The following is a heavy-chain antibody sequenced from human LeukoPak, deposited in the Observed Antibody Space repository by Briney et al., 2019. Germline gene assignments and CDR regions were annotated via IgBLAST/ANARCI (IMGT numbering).Heavy chain of an antibody. CDR2: ISWNSGTI. J-gene: IGHJ3*02. V-gene: IGHV3-9*03. Sequence: GGSLRLSCAASGFTFDDYAMHWVRQAPGKGLEWVSGISWNSGTIAYADSVKGRFTISRDNAKNSLYLQMNSLRAEDMALYYCAKASTRSFTSGYYGDAFDIWGQGTMVSVSS. CDR1: GFTFDDYA. CDR3: AKASTRSFTSGYYGDAFDI. D-gene: IGHD3-22*01.